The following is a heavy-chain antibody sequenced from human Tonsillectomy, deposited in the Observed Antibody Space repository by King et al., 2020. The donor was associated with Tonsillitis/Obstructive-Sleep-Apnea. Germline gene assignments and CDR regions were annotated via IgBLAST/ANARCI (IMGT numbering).Heavy chain of an antibody. Sequence: VQLQESGPGLLKPSETLSLTCSVSDGSISYYYWSWIRQPAGKGLEWIGRIYTSGNTNYNPSLKSRVAMSVDTSKNQFSLKLASVTAADTGLYYCARAMGLVGYQYYYAMDGWGQGTTVTVSS. D-gene: IGHD1-26*01. CDR2: IYTSGNT. V-gene: IGHV4-4*07. CDR3: ARAMGLVGYQYYYAMDG. CDR1: DGSISYYY. J-gene: IGHJ6*02.